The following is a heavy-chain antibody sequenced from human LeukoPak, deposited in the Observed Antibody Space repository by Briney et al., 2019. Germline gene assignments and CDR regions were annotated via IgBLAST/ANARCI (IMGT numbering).Heavy chain of an antibody. V-gene: IGHV4-39*01. CDR1: GGSIISSSYY. D-gene: IGHD1-7*01. CDR2: IYYSGST. CDR3: ASRLHNWNFGDY. Sequence: SETLSLTCTVSGGSIISSSYYWGWIRQPPGKGLEWIGNIYYSGSTYYNPSLKSRVTMSVDTSKNQFSLKLSSVTAADTAVYYCASRLHNWNFGDYWGQGTPVTVSS. J-gene: IGHJ4*02.